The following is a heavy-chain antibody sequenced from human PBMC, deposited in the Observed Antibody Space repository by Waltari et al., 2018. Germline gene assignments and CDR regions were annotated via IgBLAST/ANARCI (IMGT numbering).Heavy chain of an antibody. Sequence: QVQLVQSGAEVKKPGASVKVSCKASGYTFTSYDINWVRQATGQGLEWMGWRNPNSGNTGYAQKFQGRVTMNRNTSISTAYMKLSSLRSEDTAVDYCARGSYYYGSGSYYTFDYWGQGTLVTVSS. CDR2: RNPNSGNT. J-gene: IGHJ4*02. CDR3: ARGSYYYGSGSYYTFDY. CDR1: GYTFTSYD. D-gene: IGHD3-10*01. V-gene: IGHV1-8*01.